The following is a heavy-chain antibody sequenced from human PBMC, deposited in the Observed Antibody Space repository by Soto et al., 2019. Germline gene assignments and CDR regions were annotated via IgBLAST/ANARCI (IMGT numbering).Heavy chain of an antibody. CDR3: ARSKVSSSWFYYYYGMDV. V-gene: IGHV4-61*01. J-gene: IGHJ6*02. CDR2: IYYSGST. Sequence: SETLSLTCTVSGGSVSSGSYYWSWIRQPPGKGLEWIGYIYYSGSTNYNPSLKSRVTISVDTSKNQFSLKLSSVTAADTAVYYCARSKVSSSWFYYYYGMDVWGQGTTVTVSS. D-gene: IGHD6-13*01. CDR1: GGSVSSGSYY.